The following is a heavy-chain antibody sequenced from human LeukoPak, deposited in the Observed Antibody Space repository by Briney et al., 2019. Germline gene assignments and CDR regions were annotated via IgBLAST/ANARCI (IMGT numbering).Heavy chain of an antibody. J-gene: IGHJ3*02. CDR1: GGSISSYY. V-gene: IGHV4-59*08. Sequence: PSETLSLTCTVSGGSISSYYWSWIRQPPGKGLEWIGYIYYSGSTNYNPSPKSRVTISVDTSKNQLSLKLSSVTAADTAVYYCARLYDAFDIWGQGTMVTVSS. CDR2: IYYSGST. CDR3: ARLYDAFDI.